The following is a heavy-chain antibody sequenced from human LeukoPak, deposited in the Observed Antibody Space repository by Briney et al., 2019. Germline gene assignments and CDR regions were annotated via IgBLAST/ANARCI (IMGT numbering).Heavy chain of an antibody. CDR3: AGTRGYSLDY. CDR2: ISYDGSNK. J-gene: IGHJ4*02. CDR1: GFTFSSYA. Sequence: GGSLRLSCAASGFTFSSYAMHWVRQAPGKGLEWVAVISYDGSNKYYADSVKGRFTISRDNSKNTLYLQMNSLRAEDTAVYYCAGTRGYSLDYWGQGTLVTVSS. V-gene: IGHV3-30-3*01. D-gene: IGHD5-18*01.